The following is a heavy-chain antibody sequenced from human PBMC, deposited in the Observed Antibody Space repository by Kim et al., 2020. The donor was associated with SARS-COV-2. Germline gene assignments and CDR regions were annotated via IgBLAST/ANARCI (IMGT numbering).Heavy chain of an antibody. V-gene: IGHV4-31*03. CDR3: ARDSRGYRSLEYFQY. D-gene: IGHD5-18*01. J-gene: IGHJ1*01. CDR2: IYYSGKT. CDR1: GGSISSGAYY. Sequence: SETLSLTCTVSGGSISSGAYYWSWIRQLPGKGLEWIGYIYYSGKTYYNPSLKSRVTISSDTSKNQFSLKLRSVTAADTAVFYCARDSRGYRSLEYFQYWGQGTLVTVSS.